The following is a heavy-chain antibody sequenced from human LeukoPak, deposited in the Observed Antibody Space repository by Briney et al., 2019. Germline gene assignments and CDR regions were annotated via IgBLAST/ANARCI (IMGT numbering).Heavy chain of an antibody. Sequence: GGSLRLSCAASGFTFSSYSMNWVRQAPGKGLEWVSYISGSSGNIDYADSVKGRFTVSRDNAENSLYPQMNSLRDEDTAVYYCARDLNWAFDYWGQGTLVTVSS. CDR1: GFTFSSYS. V-gene: IGHV3-48*02. CDR3: ARDLNWAFDY. J-gene: IGHJ4*02. D-gene: IGHD7-27*01. CDR2: ISGSSGNI.